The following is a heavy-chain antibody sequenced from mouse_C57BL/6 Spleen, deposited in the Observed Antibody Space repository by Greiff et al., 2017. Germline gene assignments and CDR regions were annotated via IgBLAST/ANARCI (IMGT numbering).Heavy chain of an antibody. CDR3: ARSPRSTMVTTGFAY. CDR1: GYTFTDYN. V-gene: IGHV1-22*01. J-gene: IGHJ3*01. D-gene: IGHD2-2*01. Sequence: VQLQQSGPELVKPGASVKMSCKASGYTFTDYNMHWVKQSHGKSLEWIGYINPNNGGTSYNQKFKGKATLTVNKSSSTAYMELRSLTSEDSAVYYCARSPRSTMVTTGFAYWGQGTLVTVSA. CDR2: INPNNGGT.